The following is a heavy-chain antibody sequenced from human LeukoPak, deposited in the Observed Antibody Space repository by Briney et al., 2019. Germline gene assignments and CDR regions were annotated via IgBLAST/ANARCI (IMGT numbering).Heavy chain of an antibody. D-gene: IGHD2-21*02. CDR1: GFAVSSNY. CDR2: IHSGGNT. CDR3: ARERDGYCGGDCYYYYGMDV. J-gene: IGHJ6*02. Sequence: GGSLRLSCTASGFAVSSNYINWVRQAPGKGPEWASVIHSGGNTYYAHSVKGRFTISRDNSKNTVYLQMNSLRAEDTALYYCARERDGYCGGDCYYYYGMDVWGQGTTVTVSS. V-gene: IGHV3-66*01.